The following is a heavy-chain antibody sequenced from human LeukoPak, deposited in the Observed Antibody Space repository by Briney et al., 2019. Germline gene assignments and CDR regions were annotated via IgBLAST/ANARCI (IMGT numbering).Heavy chain of an antibody. V-gene: IGHV3-7*01. D-gene: IGHD6-13*01. CDR3: VRDQGAAGDS. J-gene: IGHJ4*02. CDR2: IDQDGSEK. CDR1: GFTFRRYW. Sequence: GGSLRLSCAASGFTFRRYWMSWVRQAPGKGLEGVANIDQDGSEKFYVDSGKGLFIISRDNPKNSLYLQMNSLRAEDTALYYCVRDQGAAGDSWGQGTLVTVSS.